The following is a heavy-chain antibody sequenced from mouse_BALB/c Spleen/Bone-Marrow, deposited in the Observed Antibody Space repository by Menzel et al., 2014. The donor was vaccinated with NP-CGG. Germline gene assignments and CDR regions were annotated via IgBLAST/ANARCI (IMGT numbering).Heavy chain of an antibody. D-gene: IGHD2-1*01. Sequence: EVQLVESGGGLVQPGGSLRLSCATSGFTFTDYYMSWVCQPPGKALEWLGFIRNKANGYTTEYSASVKGRFTISRDNSQSILYLQMNTLRAEDSATYYCARSLYPRAMDYWGQGTSVTVSS. CDR2: IRNKANGYTT. CDR3: ARSLYPRAMDY. V-gene: IGHV7-3*02. J-gene: IGHJ4*01. CDR1: GFTFTDYY.